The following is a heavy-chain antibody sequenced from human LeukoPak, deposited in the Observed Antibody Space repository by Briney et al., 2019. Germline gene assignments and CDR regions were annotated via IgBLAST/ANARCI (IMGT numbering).Heavy chain of an antibody. Sequence: SVKVSCKAYGGTFSSYAISWVRQAPGQGLEWMGGIIPIFGTANYAQKFQGRVTITADESTSTAYMELSSLRSEDTAVYYCASRRITIFGVVILEDYYYYYGMDVWGQGTTVTVSS. J-gene: IGHJ6*02. D-gene: IGHD3-3*01. CDR3: ASRRITIFGVVILEDYYYYYGMDV. V-gene: IGHV1-69*13. CDR1: GGTFSSYA. CDR2: IIPIFGTA.